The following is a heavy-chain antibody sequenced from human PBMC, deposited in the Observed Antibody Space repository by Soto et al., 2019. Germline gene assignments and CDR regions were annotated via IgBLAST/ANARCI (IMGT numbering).Heavy chain of an antibody. V-gene: IGHV3-21*01. D-gene: IGHD3-10*01. CDR1: GFTFSSYS. CDR2: ISSSSSYI. CDR3: ARGLYYGSGSPTYYYGMDV. Sequence: EVQLVESGGGLVKPGGSLRLSCAASGFTFSSYSMNWVRQAPGKGLEWVSSISSSSSYIYYADSVKGRFTISRDKAKNSLYLQMNSLRAEDTAVYYCARGLYYGSGSPTYYYGMDVWGQGTTVTVSS. J-gene: IGHJ6*02.